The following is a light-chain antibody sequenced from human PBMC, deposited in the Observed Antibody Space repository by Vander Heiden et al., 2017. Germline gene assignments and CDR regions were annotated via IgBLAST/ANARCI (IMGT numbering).Light chain of an antibody. Sequence: EIVLTQSPGTLSLSPGERATLSCRASQSVSSSYLAWYQQKPGQAPRLLIYGASSRATGIPDRFSGSGSGTDFTLTISRLEPEDFAVYYCQQYGSSPVAFGQGTKLEIK. CDR3: QQYGSSPVA. CDR2: GAS. J-gene: IGKJ2*01. V-gene: IGKV3-20*01. CDR1: QSVSSSY.